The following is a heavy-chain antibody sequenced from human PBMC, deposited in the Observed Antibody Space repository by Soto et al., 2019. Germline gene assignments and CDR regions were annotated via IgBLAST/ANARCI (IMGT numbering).Heavy chain of an antibody. J-gene: IGHJ4*02. D-gene: IGHD6-13*01. CDR1: GGSISSGGYY. CDR3: AISFGVAAAGPFDY. Sequence: QVQLQESGPGLVKPSQTLSLTCTVSGGSISSGGYYWRWLRQHPGKGLEWIGYIYYSGRTYYNPSLKSRVTISVDTSKNQFSLKLSSVTAADTAVYYCAISFGVAAAGPFDYWGQGTLVTFSS. V-gene: IGHV4-31*03. CDR2: IYYSGRT.